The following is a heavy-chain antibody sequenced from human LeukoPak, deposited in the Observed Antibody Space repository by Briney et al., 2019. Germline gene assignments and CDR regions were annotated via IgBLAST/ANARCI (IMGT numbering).Heavy chain of an antibody. CDR2: IYHSGST. Sequence: PSETLSLTCAVSGGSISSSNWWSWVRQPPGKGLEWIGEIYHSGSTNYNPSLKSRVTISVDTSKNQFSLKLSSVTAADTAVYYCARELKIGAAATLNWFDPWGQGTLVTVSS. D-gene: IGHD2-15*01. J-gene: IGHJ5*02. V-gene: IGHV4-4*02. CDR1: GGSISSSNW. CDR3: ARELKIGAAATLNWFDP.